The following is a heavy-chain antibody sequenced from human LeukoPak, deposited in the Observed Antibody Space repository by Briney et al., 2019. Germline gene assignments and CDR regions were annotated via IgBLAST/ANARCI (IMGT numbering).Heavy chain of an antibody. J-gene: IGHJ6*04. V-gene: IGHV3-23*01. D-gene: IGHD3-10*01. Sequence: PGGSLRLSCAASGFTFSSYAMSWVRQAPGKGLEWVSAISGSGDSTYYADSVKGRFTISRDNSKNTLYLQMNSLRAEDTAVYYCAKDKRVTMVRGVIIPYGMDVWGKGTTVTVSS. CDR3: AKDKRVTMVRGVIIPYGMDV. CDR1: GFTFSSYA. CDR2: ISGSGDST.